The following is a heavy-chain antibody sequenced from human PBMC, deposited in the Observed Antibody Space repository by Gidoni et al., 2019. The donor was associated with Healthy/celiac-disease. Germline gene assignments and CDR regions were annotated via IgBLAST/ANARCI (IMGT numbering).Heavy chain of an antibody. Sequence: QVQLVESGGGVVQPGGSLRLSCAASGFTFSSYGMHWVLQAPGKGLEWVAFIRYDGSNKYYADSVKGRFTISRDNSKNTLYLQMNSLRAEDTAVYYCAKPSDFLFDYWGQGTLVTVSS. CDR2: IRYDGSNK. J-gene: IGHJ4*02. CDR1: GFTFSSYG. V-gene: IGHV3-30*02. CDR3: AKPSDFLFDY.